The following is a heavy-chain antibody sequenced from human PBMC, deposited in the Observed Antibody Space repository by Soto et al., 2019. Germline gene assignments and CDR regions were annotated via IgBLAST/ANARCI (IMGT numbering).Heavy chain of an antibody. CDR3: ARGLLLELADAFDI. V-gene: IGHV1-8*01. CDR2: MNPNSGNT. D-gene: IGHD1-7*01. J-gene: IGHJ3*02. Sequence: QVQLVQSGAEVKKPGASVKVSCKASGYTFTSYDINWVRQATGQGLEWMGWMNPNSGNTGYAQKFQGRVTMNRNTSISTAYMELSSLRSEDTAVYYCARGLLLELADAFDIWGQGTMVTVSS. CDR1: GYTFTSYD.